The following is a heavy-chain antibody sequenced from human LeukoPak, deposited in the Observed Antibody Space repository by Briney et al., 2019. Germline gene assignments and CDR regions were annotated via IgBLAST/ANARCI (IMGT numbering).Heavy chain of an antibody. Sequence: GGSLRLSCAASGFTFSNYEMNWVRQAPGKGLEWVSYISNSGSTIYYADSVKGRFTISRDSAKNSLYLQMNSLRAEDTAVYYCARSLFWDILAPGAFDIWGQGTMVTVSS. CDR2: ISNSGSTI. D-gene: IGHD3-9*01. CDR3: ARSLFWDILAPGAFDI. V-gene: IGHV3-48*03. CDR1: GFTFSNYE. J-gene: IGHJ3*02.